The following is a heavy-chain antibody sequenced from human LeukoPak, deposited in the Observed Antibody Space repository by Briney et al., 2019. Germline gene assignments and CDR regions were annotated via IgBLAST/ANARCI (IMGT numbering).Heavy chain of an antibody. D-gene: IGHD6-6*01. V-gene: IGHV4-61*02. CDR3: ARGLAGGRYSSSVSFFDY. Sequence: SETLSLTCTVSGGSISSGGYLWHWIRQPAGKGLEWIGRIYASGSANYNPSLESRVTISVDTSKNQFSLKLSSVTAADTAVYYCARGLAGGRYSSSVSFFDYWGQGILVTVSS. J-gene: IGHJ4*02. CDR2: IYASGSA. CDR1: GGSISSGGYL.